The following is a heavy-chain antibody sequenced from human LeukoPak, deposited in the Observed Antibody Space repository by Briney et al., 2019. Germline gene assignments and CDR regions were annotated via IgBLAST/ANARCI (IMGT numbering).Heavy chain of an antibody. D-gene: IGHD4/OR15-4a*01. CDR1: GNFISSTSW. Sequence: PSETLSLTCVVSGNFISSTSWWGWIRQPPGKGLEWIGYVHYGGNTHYNPSLKSRVTMSIDTSKNQFSLRLSSVTAADTAVYYCARRPGEYGGNDFDYWGQGTLVTVSS. CDR2: VHYGGNT. CDR3: ARRPGEYGGNDFDY. V-gene: IGHV4-28*01. J-gene: IGHJ4*02.